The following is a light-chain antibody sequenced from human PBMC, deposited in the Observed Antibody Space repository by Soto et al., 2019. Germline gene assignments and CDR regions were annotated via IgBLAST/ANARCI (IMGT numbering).Light chain of an antibody. Sequence: DLQLTQSPSFLSASVGDRVTITCRASQGISSYLAWYQQKPGKASKLLIYAASTLQSGVPSRFSGSGSGTEFTLTISSLQPDDFATYYCQQYNSYWTFGQGTKVDIK. CDR1: QGISSY. V-gene: IGKV1-9*01. CDR3: QQYNSYWT. CDR2: AAS. J-gene: IGKJ1*01.